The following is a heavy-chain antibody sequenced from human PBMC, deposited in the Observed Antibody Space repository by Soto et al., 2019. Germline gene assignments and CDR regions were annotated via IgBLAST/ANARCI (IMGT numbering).Heavy chain of an antibody. CDR1: GGTFSSYA. Sequence: QVQLVQSGAEVKKPGSSVKVSCKASGGTFSSYAISWVRQAPGQGLEWMGGIIPIFGTANYAQKFQGRVTITADASTSQAYMELSSLRSEDTAVYYCATPHGYSCGSYFDYWGEGTLVTVSS. CDR2: IIPIFGTA. CDR3: ATPHGYSCGSYFDY. J-gene: IGHJ4*02. D-gene: IGHD5-18*01. V-gene: IGHV1-69*12.